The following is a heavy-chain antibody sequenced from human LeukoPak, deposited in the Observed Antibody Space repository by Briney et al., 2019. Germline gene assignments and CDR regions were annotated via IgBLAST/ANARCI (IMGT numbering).Heavy chain of an antibody. CDR1: GFTFSSYW. D-gene: IGHD6-19*01. V-gene: IGHV3-7*03. CDR2: IEQDGSEK. Sequence: GSLRLSCAASGFTFSSYWMSWVRQAPGKGLEWVANIEQDGSEKNYVDSVKGRFTISRDNARNSLFLQMNSLRAEDTAVYYCVGGTGWLGDTWGQGTLVIVSS. CDR3: VGGTGWLGDT. J-gene: IGHJ4*02.